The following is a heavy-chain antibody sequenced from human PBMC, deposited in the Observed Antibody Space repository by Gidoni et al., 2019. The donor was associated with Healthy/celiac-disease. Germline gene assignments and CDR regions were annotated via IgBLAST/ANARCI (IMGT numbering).Heavy chain of an antibody. CDR2: IYYSGST. Sequence: QVQLQESGPGLVKPSQTLSPTCTFSGGSISSCGYSWRWIRQHPGKGLEWIGYIYYSGSTYYNPSLKSRVTISVDTSKNQFSLKLSSVTAADTAVYYCARVGLWGCSSTSCFWFDPWGQGTLVTVSS. CDR3: ARVGLWGCSSTSCFWFDP. J-gene: IGHJ5*02. V-gene: IGHV4-31*03. CDR1: GGSISSCGYS. D-gene: IGHD2-2*01.